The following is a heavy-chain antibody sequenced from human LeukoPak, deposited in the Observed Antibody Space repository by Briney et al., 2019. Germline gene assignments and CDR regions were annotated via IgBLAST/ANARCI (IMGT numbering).Heavy chain of an antibody. CDR2: IKQDGSEK. Sequence: GGSLRLSCAASGFTFSSYAMSWVRQAPGKGLEWVANIKQDGSEKYYVDSVKGRFTISRDNAKNSLYLQMNSLRAEDTAVYYCVGFDSSGYDYYYYGMDVWGQGTTVTVSS. D-gene: IGHD3-22*01. J-gene: IGHJ6*02. CDR1: GFTFSSYA. CDR3: VGFDSSGYDYYYYGMDV. V-gene: IGHV3-7*01.